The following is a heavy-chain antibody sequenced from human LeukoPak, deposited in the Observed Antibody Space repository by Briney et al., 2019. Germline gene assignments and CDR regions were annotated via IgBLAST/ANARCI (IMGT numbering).Heavy chain of an antibody. CDR1: GGSISGDY. CDR3: ARDEQGTRSDY. V-gene: IGHV4-4*07. Sequence: SETLSLTCTVSGGSISGDYWSWIRQPAGKGLEWIGRFYTSGNTRSTIYNPSPRSRVTMSADTSKNQLSLRVNSVTAADTAIYYCARDEQGTRSDYWGQGTLVTVAS. D-gene: IGHD1/OR15-1a*01. J-gene: IGHJ4*02. CDR2: FYTSGNTRST.